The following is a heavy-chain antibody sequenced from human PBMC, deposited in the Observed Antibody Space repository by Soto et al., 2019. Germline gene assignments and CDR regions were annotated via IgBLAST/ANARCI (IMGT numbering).Heavy chain of an antibody. CDR1: GYTFTGYY. CDR3: ARDPYGSGMFFDY. V-gene: IGHV1-2*04. D-gene: IGHD3-10*01. J-gene: IGHJ4*02. Sequence: QVQLVQSGAEVKKPGASVKVSCKASGYTFTGYYMHWVRQAPGQGLEWMGWINPNSGGTNYAQKFQGWDTMTRDTSISTAYMELSRLRSDDTAVYYCARDPYGSGMFFDYWGQGTLVTVSS. CDR2: INPNSGGT.